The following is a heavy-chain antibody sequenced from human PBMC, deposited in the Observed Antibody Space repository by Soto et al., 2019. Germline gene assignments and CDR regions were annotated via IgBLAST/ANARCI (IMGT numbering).Heavy chain of an antibody. CDR3: VSSQGYFQH. J-gene: IGHJ1*01. CDR2: ISSNSGTI. CDR1: GFTFSSYS. Sequence: PGGSLRLSCAVSGFTFSSYSMNWVRQAPGKGLEWVSYISSNSGTIYYADSVKGRFTISRDNAKNSLYLQMNSLIAEDTAVYYCVSSQGYFQHWGQGTLVTVSS. V-gene: IGHV3-48*01.